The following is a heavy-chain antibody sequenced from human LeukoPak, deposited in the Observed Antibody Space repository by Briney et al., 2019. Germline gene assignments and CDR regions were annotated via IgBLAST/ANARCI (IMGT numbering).Heavy chain of an antibody. Sequence: PGGSLRLSCAASGFTVSSNYMSWVRQAPGKGLEWVSVIYSGGSTYYADSVKGRFTISRDNSKNTPCLQMNSLRAEDTAVYYCARERSGPGDYPFDYWGQGTLVTVSS. D-gene: IGHD7-27*01. CDR3: ARERSGPGDYPFDY. CDR2: IYSGGST. V-gene: IGHV3-53*01. J-gene: IGHJ4*02. CDR1: GFTVSSNY.